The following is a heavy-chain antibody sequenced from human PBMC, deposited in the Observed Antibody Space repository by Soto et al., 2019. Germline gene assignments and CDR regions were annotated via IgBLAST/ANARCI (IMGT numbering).Heavy chain of an antibody. CDR3: ARDRGAYGMDV. Sequence: QVQLVQSGAEVKKPGASVKVSCKASGYTFTSYGISWVRQAPGQGLEWMGWISAYNGNTNYAQKLQGKVTMTTDTSTRTAYMELRSLRSDDTAVYSCARDRGAYGMDVWGQGTTVTVSS. J-gene: IGHJ6*02. CDR1: GYTFTSYG. V-gene: IGHV1-18*01. CDR2: ISAYNGNT.